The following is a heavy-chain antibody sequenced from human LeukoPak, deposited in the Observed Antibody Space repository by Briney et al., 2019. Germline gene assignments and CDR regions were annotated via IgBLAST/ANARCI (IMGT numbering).Heavy chain of an antibody. J-gene: IGHJ3*02. CDR2: IYPGDSDT. V-gene: IGHV5-51*01. Sequence: GESLKISCKGSGYSFTSYWIGWVRQMPGKGLEWMGIIYPGDSDTRYSPSLQGLVTISADKSISTAYLQWSSLKASDTAMYYRARLKWELPHSAFDIWGQGTMVTVSS. D-gene: IGHD1-26*01. CDR3: ARLKWELPHSAFDI. CDR1: GYSFTSYW.